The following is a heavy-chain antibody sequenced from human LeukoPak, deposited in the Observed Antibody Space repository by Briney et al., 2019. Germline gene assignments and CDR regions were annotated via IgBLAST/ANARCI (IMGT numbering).Heavy chain of an antibody. Sequence: ASVKVSCKASGYTFTGYDINWVRQATGQGLEWMGWMNPNSGNTGYAQKFQGRVTMTRNTSISTAYMELSSLRSEDTAVYYCAMRGDYTGLYIEYWGQGTLVTVSS. D-gene: IGHD4-11*01. CDR2: MNPNSGNT. CDR1: GYTFTGYD. CDR3: AMRGDYTGLYIEY. V-gene: IGHV1-8*01. J-gene: IGHJ4*02.